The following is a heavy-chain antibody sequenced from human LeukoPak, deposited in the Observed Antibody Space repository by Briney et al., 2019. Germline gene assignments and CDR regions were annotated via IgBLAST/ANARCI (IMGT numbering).Heavy chain of an antibody. V-gene: IGHV3-9*01. CDR1: GFTFDDYA. D-gene: IGHD2-2*01. Sequence: GGSLRLSCAASGFTFDDYAMHWVRQAPGKGLEWVSGISWNSGSIGYADSVKGRFTISRDNAKNSLYLQMNSLRAEDTALYYCVPHCSSTSCPIDYWGQGTLVTVSS. J-gene: IGHJ4*02. CDR3: VPHCSSTSCPIDY. CDR2: ISWNSGSI.